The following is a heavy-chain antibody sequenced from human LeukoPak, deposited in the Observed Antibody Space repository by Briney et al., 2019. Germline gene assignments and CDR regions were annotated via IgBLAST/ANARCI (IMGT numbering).Heavy chain of an antibody. CDR3: ARVGSDSSTWYWFDP. V-gene: IGHV4-39*07. J-gene: IGHJ5*02. CDR1: GGSIRSSSYY. D-gene: IGHD6-13*01. Sequence: SETLSLTCSVSGGSIRSSSYYWGWIRQPPGKGLEWIGNIYYSGSTYYNSSLKSRATISVDTSKNQFSPKVTSVTAADTAVYYCARVGSDSSTWYWFDPWGQGTLVTVSS. CDR2: IYYSGST.